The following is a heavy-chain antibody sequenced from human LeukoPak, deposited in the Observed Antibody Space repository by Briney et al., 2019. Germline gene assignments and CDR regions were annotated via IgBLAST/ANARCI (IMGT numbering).Heavy chain of an antibody. CDR3: ARDKNSERYYGMDV. J-gene: IGHJ6*02. CDR1: GGTFSSYA. Sequence: GASVKVSCKASGGTFSSYAISWVRQAPGQGLEWMGGIIPIFGTANYAQKFQGRVTITADESTSTAYMELSSLRSEDTAVYYCARDKNSERYYGMDVWGQGTTVTVSS. V-gene: IGHV1-69*01. D-gene: IGHD1-26*01. CDR2: IIPIFGTA.